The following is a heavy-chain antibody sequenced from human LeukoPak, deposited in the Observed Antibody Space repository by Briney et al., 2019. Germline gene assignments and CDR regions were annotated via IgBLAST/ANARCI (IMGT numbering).Heavy chain of an antibody. V-gene: IGHV1-24*01. J-gene: IGHJ4*02. CDR2: FDPEDGET. Sequence: ASVKVSCKVSGYTLTELSMHWVRQAPGKGLGWMGGFDPEDGETIYAQKFQGRVTMTEDTSTDTAYMELSSLRSEDTAVYYCATDQRSYGDYLAVDYWGQGTLVTVSS. CDR1: GYTLTELS. CDR3: ATDQRSYGDYLAVDY. D-gene: IGHD4-17*01.